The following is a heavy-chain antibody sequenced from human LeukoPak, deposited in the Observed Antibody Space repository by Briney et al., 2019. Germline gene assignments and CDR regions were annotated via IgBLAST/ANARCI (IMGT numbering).Heavy chain of an antibody. Sequence: ETLSLTCTVSGGSISSYYWSWIRQPAGKGLEWIGRIYTSGSTNYNPSLKSRVTMSADTSKNQFSLNLSSVTAADTAVYYCAKDKYYYDSRGYYYAPFDYWGQGTLVTVSS. V-gene: IGHV4-4*07. CDR3: AKDKYYYDSRGYYYAPFDY. J-gene: IGHJ4*02. D-gene: IGHD3-22*01. CDR1: GGSISSYY. CDR2: IYTSGST.